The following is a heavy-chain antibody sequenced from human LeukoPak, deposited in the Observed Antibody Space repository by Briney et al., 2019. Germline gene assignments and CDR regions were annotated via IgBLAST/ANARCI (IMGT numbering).Heavy chain of an antibody. J-gene: IGHJ4*02. CDR2: IKSNTDGGTT. Sequence: PGGSLRLSCAASGFTFSDAWMSWVRQTPGKGLEWVGRIKSNTDGGTTDFAAPVKGRFIISRDDSENALYLQTNSPKTEDTAVYYCTTQLLYEHNFDYWGQGTLVTVSS. V-gene: IGHV3-15*01. D-gene: IGHD2-2*02. CDR3: TTQLLYEHNFDY. CDR1: GFTFSDAW.